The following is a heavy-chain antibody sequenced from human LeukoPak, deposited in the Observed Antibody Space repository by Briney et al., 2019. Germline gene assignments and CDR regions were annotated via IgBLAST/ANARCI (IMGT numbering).Heavy chain of an antibody. D-gene: IGHD3-22*01. Sequence: GGSLRLSCAASGFTFSSYAMHWVRQAPGKGLEWVAVISYDGSNKYYADSVKDRFTISRDNSKNTLYLQMNSLRAEDTAVYYCARDTVAYYDSSGYRSYWYFDLWGRGTLVTVSS. CDR1: GFTFSSYA. V-gene: IGHV3-30-3*01. CDR2: ISYDGSNK. J-gene: IGHJ2*01. CDR3: ARDTVAYYDSSGYRSYWYFDL.